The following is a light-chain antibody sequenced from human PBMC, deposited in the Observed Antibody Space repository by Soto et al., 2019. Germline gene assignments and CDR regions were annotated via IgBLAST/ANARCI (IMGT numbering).Light chain of an antibody. V-gene: IGLV2-14*01. CDR3: SSYTSSSTLEV. J-gene: IGLJ1*01. CDR1: SSDVGGYNY. Sequence: QSVLTQPASVSGSPGQSITISCTGTSSDVGGYNYVSWYQQHPSKAPKLMIYDVSNWPSGVSNRFSGSKSGNTASLTISGLQAEDEADYYCSSYTSSSTLEVFGTGTKLTVL. CDR2: DVS.